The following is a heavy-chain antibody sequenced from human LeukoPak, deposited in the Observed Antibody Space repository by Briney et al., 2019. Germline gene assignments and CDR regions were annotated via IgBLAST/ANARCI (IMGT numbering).Heavy chain of an antibody. CDR3: ARGDYYDSSGYLNWFDP. CDR2: IKQDETEK. CDR1: GFTFRSFW. V-gene: IGHV3-7*01. Sequence: GGSLRLSCAASGFTFRSFWMSWVRQAPEKGLEWVANIKQDETEKYYVDSVKGRFIISRDNARNSLYLQMNSLRVEDTAVYYCARGDYYDSSGYLNWFDPWGQGTLVTVSS. D-gene: IGHD3-22*01. J-gene: IGHJ5*02.